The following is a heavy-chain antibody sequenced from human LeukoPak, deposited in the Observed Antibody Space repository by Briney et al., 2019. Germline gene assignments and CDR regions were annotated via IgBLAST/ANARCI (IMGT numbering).Heavy chain of an antibody. V-gene: IGHV3-23*01. CDR2: IMGSGGST. D-gene: IGHD5-24*01. CDR1: GSPFSSYA. J-gene: IGHJ4*02. Sequence: GXLRLSCAASGSPFSSYAMSWVRRAPGKGLEWVSAIMGSGGSTYYSDSVKGRFTISRDNSKSTLYLQMNSLRAEDTAVYYCAKVWLQFYGDYWGQGTLVTVSS. CDR3: AKVWLQFYGDY.